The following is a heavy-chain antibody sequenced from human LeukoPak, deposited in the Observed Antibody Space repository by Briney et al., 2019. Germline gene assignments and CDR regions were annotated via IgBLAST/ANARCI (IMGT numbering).Heavy chain of an antibody. Sequence: SETLSLTCAVYVGSFRDYYWSWIRQTPEKGLEWIAEINHSGSTNYNPSLKSRVTISVDTSKNQFSLKLSSVTAADTAVYYCARVASKFYFDSSGSYNPNFLDYWGQGTLVTVSS. CDR2: INHSGST. CDR3: ARVASKFYFDSSGSYNPNFLDY. D-gene: IGHD3-22*01. CDR1: VGSFRDYY. V-gene: IGHV4-34*01. J-gene: IGHJ4*02.